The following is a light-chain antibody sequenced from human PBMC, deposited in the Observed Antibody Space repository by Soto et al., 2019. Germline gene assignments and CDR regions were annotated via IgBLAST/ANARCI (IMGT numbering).Light chain of an antibody. Sequence: SYELTQPPSVSVSPGQTASITCSGDQLGDKYACWYQQKPGQSPVLVIYQDSKRPSGIPERLSGSNSGNTATLTISGTQAMDEADYYCQAWDSSTDVAFGGGTKLTVL. CDR1: QLGDKY. J-gene: IGLJ2*01. CDR2: QDS. V-gene: IGLV3-1*01. CDR3: QAWDSSTDVA.